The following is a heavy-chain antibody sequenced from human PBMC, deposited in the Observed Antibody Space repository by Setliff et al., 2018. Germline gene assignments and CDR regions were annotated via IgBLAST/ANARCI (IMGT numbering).Heavy chain of an antibody. CDR1: GYTLTKYY. J-gene: IGHJ6*03. Sequence: ASVKVSCKASGYTLTKYYMHWVRQAPGQGLEWMGIINPSGGLTRYAQKFQGRVTMTRDTSTNTAYMELSSLRSEDTAMYYCAREKVVVVSATSYHYYMDVWGKGTTVTVSS. D-gene: IGHD2-15*01. CDR2: INPSGGLT. CDR3: AREKVVVVSATSYHYYMDV. V-gene: IGHV1-46*01.